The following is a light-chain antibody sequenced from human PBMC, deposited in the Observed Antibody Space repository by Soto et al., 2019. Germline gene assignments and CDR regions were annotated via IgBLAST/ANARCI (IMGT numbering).Light chain of an antibody. J-gene: IGLJ1*01. V-gene: IGLV2-14*01. CDR2: DVS. CDR1: SSDVGGYNY. Sequence: QSDLTQPASVSGSPGQSITISCSGTSSDVGGYNYVSWYQQHPGKAPQVMIYDVSNRPSGVSNRFSGSKSGNTASLTISGLQAEDEADYYCYSYTTSSTYVFGTGTKVTVL. CDR3: YSYTTSSTYV.